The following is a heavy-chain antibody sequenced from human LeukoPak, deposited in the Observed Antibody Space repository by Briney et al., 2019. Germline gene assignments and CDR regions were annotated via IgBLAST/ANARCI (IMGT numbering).Heavy chain of an antibody. CDR2: IYTSESP. CDR1: GGSFSGYY. J-gene: IGHJ2*01. Sequence: SETLSLTCAVYGGSFSGYYWSWIRQPAGKGLEWIGRIYTSESPIYNPSLKSRVTMSLDTSKNQFSLKLSSVTAADTAVYYCARVSSSWYQDWYFDLWGRGTLVTVSS. V-gene: IGHV4-59*10. CDR3: ARVSSSWYQDWYFDL. D-gene: IGHD6-13*01.